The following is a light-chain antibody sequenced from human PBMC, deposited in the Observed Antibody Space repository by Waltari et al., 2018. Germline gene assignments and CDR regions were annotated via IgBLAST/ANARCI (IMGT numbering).Light chain of an antibody. V-gene: IGKV1-6*01. CDR2: AAS. CDR1: QNIYSN. Sequence: IQMTQSPSALSASVGDRVTISCRASQNIYSNLAWYQQKPGKAPKLLIYAASSLQSGIPFRFSGSGSGTDFTLTISSLQPEDSAAYYCQHYYDNPFTFGPGTKLDIK. CDR3: QHYYDNPFT. J-gene: IGKJ3*01.